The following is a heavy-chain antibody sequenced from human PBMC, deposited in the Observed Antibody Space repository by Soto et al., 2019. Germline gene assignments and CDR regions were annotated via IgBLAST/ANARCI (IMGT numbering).Heavy chain of an antibody. V-gene: IGHV4-39*01. Sequence: SETLSLTCTVSDGSISSSSYYWGWIRQPPGKGLEWIGSIYYSGSTYYNPSLKSRVTISVDTSKNQFSLKLSSVTAADTAVYYCARVKQGGAFDIWGQGTMVTVSS. CDR2: IYYSGST. J-gene: IGHJ3*02. CDR1: DGSISSSSYY. CDR3: ARVKQGGAFDI. D-gene: IGHD3-16*01.